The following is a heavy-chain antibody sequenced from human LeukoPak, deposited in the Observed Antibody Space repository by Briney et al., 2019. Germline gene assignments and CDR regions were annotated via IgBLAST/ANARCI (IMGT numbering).Heavy chain of an antibody. D-gene: IGHD5-12*01. CDR2: ISGYNGDT. CDR1: GYTFTNYG. Sequence: ASVKVSCKASGYTFTNYGVSWVRQAPGQGLEWMGWISGYNGDTKYAQKFQGRVAMTTDTSTSTAYMELGSLRSDDTAVYYCARGGGGYDDYWAREPWSPSPQ. J-gene: IGHJ4*02. V-gene: IGHV1-18*01. CDR3: ARGGGGYDDY.